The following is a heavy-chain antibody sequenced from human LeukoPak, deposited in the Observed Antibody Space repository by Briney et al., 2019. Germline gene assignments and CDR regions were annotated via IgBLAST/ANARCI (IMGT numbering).Heavy chain of an antibody. CDR2: ISSSSSYI. CDR1: GFTFSSYG. CDR3: AREILAPGKTHDY. Sequence: GGSLRLSCAASGFTFSSYGMSWVRQAPGKGLEWVSSISSSSSYIYYADSVKGRFTISRDNAKNSLYLQMSSLRAEDTAVYFCAREILAPGKTHDYWGQGTLVTVSS. V-gene: IGHV3-21*01. J-gene: IGHJ4*02.